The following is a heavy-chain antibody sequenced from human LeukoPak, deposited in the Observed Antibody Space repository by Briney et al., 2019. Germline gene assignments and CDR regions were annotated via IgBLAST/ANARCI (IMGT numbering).Heavy chain of an antibody. V-gene: IGHV3-23*01. CDR1: GFTFSTYA. CDR3: SRAPLQREHGSFDH. Sequence: GGSLRLSCTASGFTFSTYAMNWVRQAPGKGLQWVSSISGSGGSTYYPDSMKGRFTISRDNSENTVYLQMNSLRAEDTAVYYCSRAPLQREHGSFDHWGQGTLVTVSS. CDR2: ISGSGGST. D-gene: IGHD1-26*01. J-gene: IGHJ4*02.